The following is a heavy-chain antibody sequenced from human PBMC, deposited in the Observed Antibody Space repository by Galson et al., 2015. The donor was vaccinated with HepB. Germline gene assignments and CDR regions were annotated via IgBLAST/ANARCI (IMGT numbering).Heavy chain of an antibody. Sequence: SLRLSCAASGFTFSSYWMSWVRQAPGKGLEWVANIKQDGSEKYYVDSVKGRFTISRDNAKNSLYLQMNSLRAEDTAVYYCARDEGGYYDSSGYSYFDYWGQGTLVTVSS. V-gene: IGHV3-7*03. J-gene: IGHJ4*02. D-gene: IGHD3-22*01. CDR2: IKQDGSEK. CDR3: ARDEGGYYDSSGYSYFDY. CDR1: GFTFSSYW.